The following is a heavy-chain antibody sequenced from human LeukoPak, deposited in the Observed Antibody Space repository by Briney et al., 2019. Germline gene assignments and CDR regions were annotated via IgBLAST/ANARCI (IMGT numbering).Heavy chain of an antibody. CDR3: ARFHMVRGLPGWFDP. Sequence: PSETLSLTCTVSGGSISSYYWSWIRQPAGKGLEWIGRIYTSGSTNYNPSLKSRVTMSVDTSKNQFSLKLSSVTAADTAVYYCARFHMVRGLPGWFDPWGQGTLVTVSS. V-gene: IGHV4-4*07. CDR1: GGSISSYY. J-gene: IGHJ5*02. D-gene: IGHD3-10*01. CDR2: IYTSGST.